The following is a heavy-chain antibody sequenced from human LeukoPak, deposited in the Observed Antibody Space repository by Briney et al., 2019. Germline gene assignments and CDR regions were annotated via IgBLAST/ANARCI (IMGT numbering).Heavy chain of an antibody. J-gene: IGHJ4*02. V-gene: IGHV1-69*06. CDR3: ARDSNWNDALLRY. Sequence: ASVKVSCKASGGTFSSYAISWVRQAPGQGLEWMGGIIPIFGTANYAQKFQGRVTITADKSTSTAYMELSSLRSEDTAVYYCARDSNWNDALLRYWGQGTLVTVSS. CDR1: GGTFSSYA. CDR2: IIPIFGTA. D-gene: IGHD1-20*01.